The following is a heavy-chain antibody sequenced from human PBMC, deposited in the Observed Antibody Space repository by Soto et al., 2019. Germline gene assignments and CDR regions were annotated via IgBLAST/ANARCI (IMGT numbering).Heavy chain of an antibody. CDR2: IDGGGGST. J-gene: IGHJ5*02. Sequence: EVQLLVSGGGSVQPGGPLGLSCEASGFSFSIYAMVWVRKPPGTGLEWVSAIDGGGGSTYYAASVKGRFSISRDNSMNTLYLQMNSLRAEDTAIYYCTKEHSNYPDNWFDPWGQGTLVTVSS. CDR1: GFSFSIYA. CDR3: TKEHSNYPDNWFDP. V-gene: IGHV3-23*01. D-gene: IGHD4-4*01.